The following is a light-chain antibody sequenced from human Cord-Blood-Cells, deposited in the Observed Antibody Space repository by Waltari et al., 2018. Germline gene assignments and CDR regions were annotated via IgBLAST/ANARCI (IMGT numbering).Light chain of an antibody. CDR2: DAS. CDR1: QSISSW. CDR3: QPYNRYSWT. J-gene: IGKJ1*01. Sequence: DIQMTQSPSTLSASVGDRVTITCRASQSISSWLAWYQQKPGKAPKLLIYDASSLESGVPSRFSGSGSGTKFTLTISSLQPDDFATYYCQPYNRYSWTFGQGTKVEIK. V-gene: IGKV1-5*01.